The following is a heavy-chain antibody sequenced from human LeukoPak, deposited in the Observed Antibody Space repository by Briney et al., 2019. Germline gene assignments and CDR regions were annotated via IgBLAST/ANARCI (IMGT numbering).Heavy chain of an antibody. V-gene: IGHV1-2*02. CDR3: ARAAPDSSGYYCNY. CDR1: GYTFTGYY. J-gene: IGHJ4*02. D-gene: IGHD3-22*01. Sequence: ASVKVSCKASGYTFTGYYMHWVRQAPGQGLEWMGWINPNSGGTNYAQKFQGRVTMTRDTSTSTVYMELSSLRSEDTAVYYCARAAPDSSGYYCNYWGQGTLVTVSS. CDR2: INPNSGGT.